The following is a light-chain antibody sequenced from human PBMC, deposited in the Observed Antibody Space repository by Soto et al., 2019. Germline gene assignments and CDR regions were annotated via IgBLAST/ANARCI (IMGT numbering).Light chain of an antibody. CDR3: QQFSSYPLT. Sequence: EFVLTQSPGTLSLSPGERATLSCRASQSISQSLAWYQQRPGQSPRLLIYDASSRATGIPDRFSGGGSGTDFTLTISRLEPEDFAVYYCQQFSSYPLTFGGGTKVDIK. CDR1: QSISQS. J-gene: IGKJ4*01. V-gene: IGKV3-20*01. CDR2: DAS.